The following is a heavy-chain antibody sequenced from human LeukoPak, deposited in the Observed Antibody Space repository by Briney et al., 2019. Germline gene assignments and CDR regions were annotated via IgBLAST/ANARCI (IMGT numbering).Heavy chain of an antibody. V-gene: IGHV3-30-3*01. CDR2: ISYDGSNK. J-gene: IGHJ3*02. Sequence: GSLRLSCAASGFTFSSYAMHWVRQAPGKGLEWVAVISYDGSNKYYADSVKGRFTISRDNSKNTLYLQMNSLRAEDTAVYYCARDGLGYGDRAGAFDIWGQGTMVTVSS. CDR1: GFTFSSYA. CDR3: ARDGLGYGDRAGAFDI. D-gene: IGHD4-17*01.